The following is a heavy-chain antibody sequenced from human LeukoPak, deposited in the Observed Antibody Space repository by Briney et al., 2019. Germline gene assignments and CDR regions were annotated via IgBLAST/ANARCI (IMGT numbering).Heavy chain of an antibody. CDR2: IYGGGDT. CDR1: GFTFSITY. J-gene: IGHJ5*02. D-gene: IGHD6-19*01. V-gene: IGHV3-66*01. Sequence: GGSLRLSCAASGFTFSITYTAWVRQTPGKGLEWVSVIYGGGDTKYADSVKGRFTVARDNSKKTLYLQMTNLRVEDTAVYYCTRVQFQWFDPWGQGALVTVSS. CDR3: TRVQFQWFDP.